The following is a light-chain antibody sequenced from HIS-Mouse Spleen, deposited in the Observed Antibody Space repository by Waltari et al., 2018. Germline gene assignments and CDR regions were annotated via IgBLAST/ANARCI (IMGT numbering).Light chain of an antibody. CDR2: EVG. CDR1: SSDVGGYNY. V-gene: IGLV2-8*01. J-gene: IGLJ1*01. CDR3: SSYAGSNNSLYV. Sequence: QSALTQPPSASGSPGQSVTISCTGTSSDVGGYNYASWYQQHPGKAPKLMIYEVGKRPSGCPDRCSGSKSGNTASLTVAGLQAEDEAEYYCSSYAGSNNSLYVFGTGTKVTVL.